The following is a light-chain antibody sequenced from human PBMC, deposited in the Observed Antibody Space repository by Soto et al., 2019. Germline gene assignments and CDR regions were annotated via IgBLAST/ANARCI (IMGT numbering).Light chain of an antibody. V-gene: IGLV2-14*03. CDR3: SSDTTTSTRV. J-gene: IGLJ1*01. CDR2: EVS. CDR1: SSDVGAYDF. Sequence: QSVLTQPASVSGSPGQSITISCTGTSSDVGAYDFVSWYQQHPDKAPKLMIYEVSNRPSGVSHRFSGSKSVNTATLTISGLQAEDEADYYCSSDTTTSTRVFGTGTKSPS.